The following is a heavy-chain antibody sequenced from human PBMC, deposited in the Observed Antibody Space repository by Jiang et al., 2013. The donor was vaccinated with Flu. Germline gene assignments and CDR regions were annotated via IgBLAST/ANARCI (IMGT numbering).Heavy chain of an antibody. Sequence: GSLRLSCAASGFTFSSYEMNWVRQAPGKGLEWVSYISSSGSTIYYADSVKGRFTISRDNAKNSLYLQMNSLRAEDTAVYYCARERGGSAYFDYWGQGTLVTVSS. V-gene: IGHV3-48*03. J-gene: IGHJ4*02. CDR3: ARERGGSAYFDY. D-gene: IGHD5-12*01. CDR2: ISSSGSTI. CDR1: GFTFSSYE.